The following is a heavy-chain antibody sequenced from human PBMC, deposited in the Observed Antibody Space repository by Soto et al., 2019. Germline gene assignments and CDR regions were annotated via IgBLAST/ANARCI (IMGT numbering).Heavy chain of an antibody. J-gene: IGHJ5*02. Sequence: QVQLQQWGAGLLKPSETLSLTCAVYGGSFSGYYWSWIRQPPGKGLEWIGEINHSGSTNYNPSLKSRVTRAVDTSRNQCSLKLSSVTAAGTAVYYGARGSMVRGVNRRFDPWGQGTLVTVSS. D-gene: IGHD3-10*01. CDR2: INHSGST. CDR3: ARGSMVRGVNRRFDP. CDR1: GGSFSGYY. V-gene: IGHV4-34*01.